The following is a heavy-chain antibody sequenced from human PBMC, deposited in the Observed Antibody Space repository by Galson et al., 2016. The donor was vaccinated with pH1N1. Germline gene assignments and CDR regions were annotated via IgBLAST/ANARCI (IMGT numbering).Heavy chain of an antibody. V-gene: IGHV1-46*04. CDR1: GYTFTTYY. CDR3: TRELGRLLDY. D-gene: IGHD5-18*01. Sequence: SVKVSCKASGYTFTTYYFHWVRQAPGQGLEWMGVIDSSDGGTTYAHKLQARVTMTRDTATSTVYVEVYSLRSEDTAVYYCTRELGRLLDYWGQGTLVTVSS. CDR2: IDSSDGGT. J-gene: IGHJ4*02.